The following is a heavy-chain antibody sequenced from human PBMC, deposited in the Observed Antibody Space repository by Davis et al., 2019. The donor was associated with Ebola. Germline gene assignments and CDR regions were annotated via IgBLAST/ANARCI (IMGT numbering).Heavy chain of an antibody. V-gene: IGHV3-48*02. CDR2: ISSSSSTI. CDR1: GFTFSSYA. J-gene: IGHJ1*01. CDR3: ARGGIDYGDFEYFQH. D-gene: IGHD4-17*01. Sequence: GGSLRLSCAASGFTFSSYAMNWVRQAPGKGLECVSYISSSSSTIYYADSVKGRFTISRDNAKNSLYLQMNSLRDEDTAVYYCARGGIDYGDFEYFQHWGQGTLVNVSS.